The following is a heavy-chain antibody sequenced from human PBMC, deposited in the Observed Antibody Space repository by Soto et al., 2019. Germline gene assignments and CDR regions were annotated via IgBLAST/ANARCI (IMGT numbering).Heavy chain of an antibody. CDR3: AIDLGGYCSGGSCYSPTFDY. Sequence: PGGSLRLSCSASGFTFTNYGMTWVRQAPGKGLEWLSTVTGSGGGTYYADSVKGRFTISRDNSKNTLYLQMNSLRAEDTAVYYCAIDLGGYCSGGSCYSPTFDYWGQGTLVTVSS. CDR1: GFTFTNYG. D-gene: IGHD2-15*01. J-gene: IGHJ4*02. CDR2: VTGSGGGT. V-gene: IGHV3-23*01.